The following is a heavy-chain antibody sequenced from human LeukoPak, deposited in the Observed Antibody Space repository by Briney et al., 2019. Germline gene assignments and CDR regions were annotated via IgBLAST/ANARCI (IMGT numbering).Heavy chain of an antibody. CDR1: GSTFSSYS. D-gene: IGHD6-13*01. CDR2: ISSSSSYI. CDR3: ARSSYSSSWYTQSFLSDYYMDV. V-gene: IGHV3-21*01. J-gene: IGHJ6*03. Sequence: GGSLRLSCAASGSTFSSYSMNWVRQAPGKGLEWVSSISSSSSYIYYADSAKGRFTISRDNAKNSLYLQMNSLRAEDTAVYYCARSSYSSSWYTQSFLSDYYMDVWGKGTTVTVSS.